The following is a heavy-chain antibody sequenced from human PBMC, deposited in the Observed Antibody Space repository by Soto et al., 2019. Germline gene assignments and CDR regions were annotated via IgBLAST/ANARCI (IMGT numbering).Heavy chain of an antibody. CDR3: AKESSSGWYYFDY. CDR1: GFTFSSYA. J-gene: IGHJ4*02. V-gene: IGHV3-23*01. Sequence: GGSLRLSCAASGFTFSSYAMSWVRQAPGKGLEWVSAIRGSGGSTYYADSVKGRFTMSRDNSKNTLYLQMNSLRAEDTAVYYCAKESSSGWYYFDYWGQGTLVTVSS. CDR2: IRGSGGST. D-gene: IGHD3-22*01.